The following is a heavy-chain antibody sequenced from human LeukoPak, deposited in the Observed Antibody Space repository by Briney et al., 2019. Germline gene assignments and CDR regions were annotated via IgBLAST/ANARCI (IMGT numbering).Heavy chain of an antibody. Sequence: LPGGSLRLSCVASGFSSTYTSWVRQAPGKGLEWVSVIYSGDSTYYADSVRGRFTISRDISKNTVYLQMNSLRPEDTAVYYCARDLWDGTGYWGQGTLVTV. D-gene: IGHD3-3*01. V-gene: IGHV3-66*02. J-gene: IGHJ4*02. CDR1: GFSSTY. CDR2: IYSGDST. CDR3: ARDLWDGTGY.